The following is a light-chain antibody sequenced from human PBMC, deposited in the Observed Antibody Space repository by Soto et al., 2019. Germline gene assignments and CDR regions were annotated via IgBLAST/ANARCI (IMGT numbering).Light chain of an antibody. J-gene: IGKJ4*01. V-gene: IGKV1-39*01. Sequence: DIQMTQSPSSLSASVGDRVTITCRASQSISSYLNWYQQKPGKAPKHLIYAASSLQSGAPSRFSGSGSGTDFTLTISSLQPEDFATYYCQQSYSTPDTFGGGTKVEIK. CDR2: AAS. CDR3: QQSYSTPDT. CDR1: QSISSY.